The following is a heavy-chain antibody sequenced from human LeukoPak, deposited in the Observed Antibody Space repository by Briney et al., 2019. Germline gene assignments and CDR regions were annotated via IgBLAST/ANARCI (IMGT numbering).Heavy chain of an antibody. J-gene: IGHJ6*04. V-gene: IGHV3-21*01. CDR3: ARDDASTARASGMDV. CDR2: ISRDSAFV. Sequence: GGSLRLSCAASGFIFSAYDMNWVRQAPGKGLGWVSYISRDSAFVYYADSVKGRLTISRDNAKNSLYLQMESLRGEDTAVYYCARDDASTARASGMDVWGIGTTVTVSS. D-gene: IGHD6-6*01. CDR1: GFIFSAYD.